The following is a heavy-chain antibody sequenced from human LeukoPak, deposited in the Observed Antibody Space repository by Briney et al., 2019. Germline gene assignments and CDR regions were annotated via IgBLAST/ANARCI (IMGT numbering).Heavy chain of an antibody. V-gene: IGHV4-39*07. Sequence: SETLSLTCTVSGGSISSSSYYWGWIRQPPGKGLEWIGSIYYSGSTYYNPSLKSRVTISVDTSKNQFSLKLSSVTAADTAVYYCARDLPHYYDSSGYHGFDYWGQGTLVTVSS. CDR1: GGSISSSSYY. CDR2: IYYSGST. J-gene: IGHJ4*02. D-gene: IGHD3-22*01. CDR3: ARDLPHYYDSSGYHGFDY.